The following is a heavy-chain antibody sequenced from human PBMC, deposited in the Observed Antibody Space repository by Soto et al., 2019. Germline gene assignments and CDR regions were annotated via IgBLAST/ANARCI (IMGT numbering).Heavy chain of an antibody. CDR3: ARDTKLGYCNDGTCGGFDY. V-gene: IGHV3-33*01. D-gene: IGHD2-15*01. CDR1: GFIFSTYG. CDR2: IWYDGNNK. Sequence: QVQLVESGGGVVQPGRSLRLSCVASGFIFSTYGMHWVRQAPGKGLEWVAVIWYDGNNKYYADSVKGRFTISRDISKNTVYLQMNSVRAEDTALYYCARDTKLGYCNDGTCGGFDYWGPGTLVTVSS. J-gene: IGHJ4*02.